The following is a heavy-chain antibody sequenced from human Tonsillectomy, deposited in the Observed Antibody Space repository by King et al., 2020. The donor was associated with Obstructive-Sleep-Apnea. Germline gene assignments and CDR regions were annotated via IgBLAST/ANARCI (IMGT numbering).Heavy chain of an antibody. D-gene: IGHD3-22*01. CDR1: GFTFSSYA. CDR2: ISGSGGST. V-gene: IGHV3-23*04. J-gene: IGHJ4*02. Sequence: VQLVESGGGLVQPGGSLRLSCAASGFTFSSYAMSWVRQAPGKGLEWVSAISGSGGSTYYADSVKGRFTISRDNSKNTLYLQMNSLRAEDTAVYYCAKLYYYDSSGYYFLPLDYWGQGTLVTVSS. CDR3: AKLYYYDSSGYYFLPLDY.